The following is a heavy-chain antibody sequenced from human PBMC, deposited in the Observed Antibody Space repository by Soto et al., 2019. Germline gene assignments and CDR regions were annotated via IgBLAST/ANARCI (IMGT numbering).Heavy chain of an antibody. J-gene: IGHJ3*02. CDR2: IYYSGST. D-gene: IGHD1-1*01. CDR1: GGSISSYY. V-gene: IGHV4-59*01. CDR3: ARDLAGTTGVNAFDI. Sequence: QVQLQESGPGLVKPSETLSLTCTVSGGSISSYYWSWIRQPPGKGLEWIGYIYYSGSTKYNPSLKRRFTISVDTSKTQFSLKLSSVTAADTAVYYCARDLAGTTGVNAFDIWGQGKMVTVSS.